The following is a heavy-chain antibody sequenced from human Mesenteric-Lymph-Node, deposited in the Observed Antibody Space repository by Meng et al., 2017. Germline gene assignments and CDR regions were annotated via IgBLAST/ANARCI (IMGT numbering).Heavy chain of an antibody. CDR2: IYYSGST. Sequence: VPLQGSGPGLVKPSNTLSLTCAVSGYSISSTNWWGWIRQPPGKGLEWIGYIYYSGSTSYNPSLKSRVTMSVDTSKNQFSLNLNSVTAVDTAVYYCARNVPGTSAYYDWGQGTLVTVSS. CDR1: GYSISSTNW. CDR3: ARNVPGTSAYYD. V-gene: IGHV4-28*01. D-gene: IGHD3-22*01. J-gene: IGHJ4*02.